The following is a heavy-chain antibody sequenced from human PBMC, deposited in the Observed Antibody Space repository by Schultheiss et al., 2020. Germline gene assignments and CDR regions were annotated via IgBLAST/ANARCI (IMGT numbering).Heavy chain of an antibody. CDR1: GYTFTGYY. J-gene: IGHJ3*02. CDR2: INPNSGGT. D-gene: IGHD3-22*01. Sequence: ASVKVSCKASGYTFTGYYMHWVRQAPGQGLEWMGWINPNSGGTNYAQKFQGWVTMTRDTSISTAYMELSRLRSDDTAVYYCARAKRITMIVVVHRGAFDIWGQGTRV. CDR3: ARAKRITMIVVVHRGAFDI. V-gene: IGHV1-2*04.